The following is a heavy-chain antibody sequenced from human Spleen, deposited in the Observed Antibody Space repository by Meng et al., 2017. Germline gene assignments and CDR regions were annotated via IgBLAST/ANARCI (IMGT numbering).Heavy chain of an antibody. V-gene: IGHV3-30*01. CDR3: ARYEVVVVVAAPTSF. D-gene: IGHD2-15*01. J-gene: IGHJ4*01. Sequence: GGSLRLSCAASGLTLISYAFHWVRQAPGKGLEWVAVRSYDGSKKYYAESVKGRFTISRDNSNNTLYLQMNSLRPEDTAVYDCARYEVVVVVAAPTSFWGQGTLVTVSS. CDR1: GLTLISYA. CDR2: RSYDGSKK.